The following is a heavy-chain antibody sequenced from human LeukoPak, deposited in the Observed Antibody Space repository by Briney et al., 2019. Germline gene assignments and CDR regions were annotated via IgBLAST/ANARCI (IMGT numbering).Heavy chain of an antibody. CDR1: GFTFYDYA. D-gene: IGHD3-22*01. CDR3: AKDMDDSSGYYYFDY. Sequence: GRSLRLSCAASGFTFYDYAMHWVRQAPGKGLEWVSGISWNSGSIDYADSVKGRFTISRDNAKNSLYLQMNSLRAEDTALYYCAKDMDDSSGYYYFDYWGQGTLVTVSS. J-gene: IGHJ4*02. CDR2: ISWNSGSI. V-gene: IGHV3-9*01.